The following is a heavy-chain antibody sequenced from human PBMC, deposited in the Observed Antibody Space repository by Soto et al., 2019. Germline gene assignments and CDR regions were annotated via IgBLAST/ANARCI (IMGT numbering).Heavy chain of an antibody. CDR1: GYTFTSYH. CDR3: ARDGADRFSGPHHYYYYGMDV. Sequence: ASVKVSCKASGYTFTSYHMHWVRQAPGQGLEWMGIINPSGGSTSYAQKLQGRVIMTRDTSTTTVYMELSSLRSEDTAVYYCARDGADRFSGPHHYYYYGMDVWGQGTTVTVSS. D-gene: IGHD3-3*01. J-gene: IGHJ6*02. V-gene: IGHV1-46*01. CDR2: INPSGGST.